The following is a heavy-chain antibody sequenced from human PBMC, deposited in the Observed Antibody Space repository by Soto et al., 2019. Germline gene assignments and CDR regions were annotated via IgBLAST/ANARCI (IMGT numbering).Heavy chain of an antibody. V-gene: IGHV3-30*18. D-gene: IGHD3-22*01. CDR2: ISSDGSNK. Sequence: GGSLRLSCAASGFTFSTYGMHWVRQAPGKGLEWVAVISSDGSNKYFADSVKGRFTISRDNSKNTLCLQMNSLRAEDTAVYYCAKSLNSMTVVVIWYYYGMDVWGQGITVTVS. CDR1: GFTFSTYG. CDR3: AKSLNSMTVVVIWYYYGMDV. J-gene: IGHJ6*02.